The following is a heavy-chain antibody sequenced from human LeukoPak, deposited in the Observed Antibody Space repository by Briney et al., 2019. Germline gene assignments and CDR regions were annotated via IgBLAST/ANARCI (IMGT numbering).Heavy chain of an antibody. CDR2: IIPIFGTA. CDR3: ACPDAPSYQLLRREGYYYYYMDV. V-gene: IGHV1-69*01. Sequence: SVKVSCKASGGTFSSYAISWVRQAPGQGLEWMGGIIPIFGTANYAQKFQGRVTITADESTSTAYMELSSLRSEDTAVYYCACPDAPSYQLLRREGYYYYYMDVWGKGTTVTVSS. CDR1: GGTFSSYA. J-gene: IGHJ6*03. D-gene: IGHD2-2*01.